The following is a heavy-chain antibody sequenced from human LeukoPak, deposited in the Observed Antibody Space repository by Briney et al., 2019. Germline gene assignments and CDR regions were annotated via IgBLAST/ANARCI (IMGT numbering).Heavy chain of an antibody. Sequence: SETLSLTCTVSGGSISSGDYYWSWIRQSPGKGLEWIGYISYSGSTYYNPSLKSRVTISLDTSKNQFSLKLSSVTAAYTAVYYCARAVDYYGSGSYYKRWFDPWGQGTLVTVSS. CDR2: ISYSGST. CDR3: ARAVDYYGSGSYYKRWFDP. D-gene: IGHD3-10*01. CDR1: GGSISSGDYY. J-gene: IGHJ5*02. V-gene: IGHV4-30-4*08.